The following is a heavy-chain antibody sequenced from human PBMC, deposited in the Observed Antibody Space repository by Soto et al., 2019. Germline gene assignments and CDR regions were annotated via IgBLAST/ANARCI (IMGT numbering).Heavy chain of an antibody. CDR1: GYSFTSYW. CDR3: ARLDDILTGYYYFDY. Sequence: GESLKISCKGSGYSFTSYWISWVRQMPGKGPEWMGRIDPSDSYTNYSPSFQGHVTISADKSISTAYLQWSSLKASDTAMYYCARLDDILTGYYYFDYWGQGTLVTVSS. J-gene: IGHJ4*02. CDR2: IDPSDSYT. V-gene: IGHV5-10-1*01. D-gene: IGHD3-9*01.